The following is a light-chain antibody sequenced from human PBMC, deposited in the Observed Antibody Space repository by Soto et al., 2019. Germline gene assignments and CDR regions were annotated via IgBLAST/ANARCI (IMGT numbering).Light chain of an antibody. CDR3: SSYTSTCPTL. V-gene: IGLV2-14*01. J-gene: IGLJ1*01. Sequence: QSALTQPASVSGSPGQSITISCTGTSSDVGGYNYVSWYQQHPGKAPKLMIYEVSNRPSGVSNRFSGSKSGNTASLTISGLQAEDESYYCCSSYTSTCPTLCGTG. CDR1: SSDVGGYNY. CDR2: EVS.